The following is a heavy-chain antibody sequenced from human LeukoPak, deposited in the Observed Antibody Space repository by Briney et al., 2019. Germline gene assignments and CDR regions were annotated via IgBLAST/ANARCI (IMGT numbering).Heavy chain of an antibody. V-gene: IGHV1-8*01. CDR1: GFTLTSYD. CDR2: MNPNSGNT. CDR3: ARGPTLVRGVIMPDSVGGMDV. D-gene: IGHD3-10*01. Sequence: ASVKVSCKASGFTLTSYDINWVRQVPGQGLEWMGWMNPNSGNTRYAQKVQGRITMTRDTSISTAYMELSSLRSEDTAVYYCARGPTLVRGVIMPDSVGGMDVWGQGTTVTVSS. J-gene: IGHJ6*02.